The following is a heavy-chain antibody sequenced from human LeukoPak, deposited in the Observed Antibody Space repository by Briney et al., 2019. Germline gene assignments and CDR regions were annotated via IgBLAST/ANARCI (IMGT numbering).Heavy chain of an antibody. CDR3: AGGYSYGSTYYYMDV. CDR1: GGSISSYY. V-gene: IGHV4-59*01. CDR2: IYYSGST. D-gene: IGHD5-18*01. Sequence: PSETLSLTCTVSGGSISSYYWSWIRQPPGKGLEWIGYIYYSGSTNYNPSLKSRVTISVDTSKNQFSLKLSSVTAADTAVYYCAGGYSYGSTYYYMDVWGKGTTVTISS. J-gene: IGHJ6*03.